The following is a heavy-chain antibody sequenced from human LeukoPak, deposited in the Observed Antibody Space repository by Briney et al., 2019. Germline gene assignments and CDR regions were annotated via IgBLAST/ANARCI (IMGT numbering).Heavy chain of an antibody. CDR3: ARNLPAADY. V-gene: IGHV3-48*04. D-gene: IGHD2-2*01. CDR2: ISNTGSVI. J-gene: IGHJ4*02. CDR1: GFTFSIYT. Sequence: PGGSLRLSCAASGFTFSIYTMNWVRQAPGKGLEWISYISNTGSVIYYADSVKGRFTISRDNAKNSLYLQMNSLRAEDTAVYYCARNLPAADYWGQGTLVTVSS.